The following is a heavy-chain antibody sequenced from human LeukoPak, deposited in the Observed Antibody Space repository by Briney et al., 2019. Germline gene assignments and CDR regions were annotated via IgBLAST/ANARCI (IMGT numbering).Heavy chain of an antibody. V-gene: IGHV3-21*01. D-gene: IGHD3-10*01. CDR2: ISSSSSYI. Sequence: GRSLRLSCAASGFTFSSYSMNWVRQPAGKGLEWVSSISSSSSYIYYADSVKGRCTIWRDNAKNSLYLQMHSLRAEATAVYYCARAYYYGAGSMDNWFDPWGQGTLVTVSS. CDR1: GFTFSSYS. CDR3: ARAYYYGAGSMDNWFDP. J-gene: IGHJ5*02.